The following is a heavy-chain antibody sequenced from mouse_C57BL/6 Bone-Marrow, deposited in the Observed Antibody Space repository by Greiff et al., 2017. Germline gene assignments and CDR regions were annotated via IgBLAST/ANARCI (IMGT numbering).Heavy chain of an antibody. D-gene: IGHD1-1*01. CDR2: IHPNSGST. V-gene: IGHV1-64*01. Sequence: QVQLQQPGAELVKPGASVKLSCKASGYTFTSYWMHWVKQRPGQGLEWIGMIHPNSGSTNYNEKFKSKATLTVDKSSSTAYMQLSSLTSEDSAVYYCARKGGYYGRETAWFAYWGQGTLVTVSA. CDR1: GYTFTSYW. J-gene: IGHJ3*01. CDR3: ARKGGYYGRETAWFAY.